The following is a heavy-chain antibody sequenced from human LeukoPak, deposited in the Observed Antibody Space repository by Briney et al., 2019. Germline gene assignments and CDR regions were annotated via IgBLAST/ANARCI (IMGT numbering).Heavy chain of an antibody. Sequence: GGSLRLSCTASGXTFGDYAVSWVRQAPGQGLEWVGFIRSKAYGGTTEYAASVKGRFTISRDDSKSIAYLQMNSLKTEYTAVYYCSRGTVTSPYFDYWGQGTLVTVSS. CDR2: IRSKAYGGTT. D-gene: IGHD4-17*01. V-gene: IGHV3-49*04. CDR1: GXTFGDYA. J-gene: IGHJ4*02. CDR3: SRGTVTSPYFDY.